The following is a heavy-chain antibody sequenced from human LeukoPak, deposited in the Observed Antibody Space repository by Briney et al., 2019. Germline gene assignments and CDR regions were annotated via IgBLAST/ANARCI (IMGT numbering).Heavy chain of an antibody. D-gene: IGHD4-17*01. CDR3: AKDYGDYVGLFDY. CDR1: RFTFSSYA. J-gene: IGHJ4*02. V-gene: IGHV3-23*01. CDR2: ISGSGGST. Sequence: GGSLRLSCAASRFTFSSYAMSWVRQAPGKGLEWVSAISGSGGSTYYADSVKGRFTISRDNSKNTLYLQMNSLRAEDTAVYYCAKDYGDYVGLFDYWGQGTLVTVSS.